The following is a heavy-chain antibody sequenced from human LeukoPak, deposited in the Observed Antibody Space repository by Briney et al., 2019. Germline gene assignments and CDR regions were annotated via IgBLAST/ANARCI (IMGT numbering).Heavy chain of an antibody. V-gene: IGHV3-48*04. J-gene: IGHJ5*02. Sequence: GGSLRLSCAASGYTFSSHGLTWVRQAPGKGLEWVSFLSGSGEIIYYADSVKGRFTISRDNAKNSLYLQMNSLRAEDTAVYHCARAGQNNWFDPWGQGTLVTVSS. CDR1: GYTFSSHG. CDR2: LSGSGEII. CDR3: ARAGQNNWFDP.